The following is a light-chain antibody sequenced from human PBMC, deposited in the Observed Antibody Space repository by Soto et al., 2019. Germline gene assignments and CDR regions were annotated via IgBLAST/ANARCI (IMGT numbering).Light chain of an antibody. CDR3: QSYDRSLSSYV. Sequence: QSVLTQPPSVSGAPGQRVTISCTGSSSNIGERFDVHWYQQLPGTAPKLLIYRNNNRPSGVPDRFSGSKSATSASLAITGLQAEDEADYYCQSYDRSLSSYVFGTGTKITVL. CDR2: RNN. CDR1: SSNIGERFD. J-gene: IGLJ1*01. V-gene: IGLV1-40*01.